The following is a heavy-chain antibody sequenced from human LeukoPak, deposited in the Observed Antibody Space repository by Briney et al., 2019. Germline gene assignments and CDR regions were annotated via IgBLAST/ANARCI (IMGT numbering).Heavy chain of an antibody. J-gene: IGHJ4*02. CDR2: IIPVFGTT. D-gene: IGHD3-22*01. V-gene: IGHV1-69*06. Sequence: SVKVSCEASGGTFSSYAVSWVRLTPGQGLEWLGGIIPVFGTTTYAQKFQAKVTMTADKSTNTAYLEISSLTSDDTAVYYCARCSPGDSSNFYAVLQYWGQGTQVTVST. CDR1: GGTFSSYA. CDR3: ARCSPGDSSNFYAVLQY.